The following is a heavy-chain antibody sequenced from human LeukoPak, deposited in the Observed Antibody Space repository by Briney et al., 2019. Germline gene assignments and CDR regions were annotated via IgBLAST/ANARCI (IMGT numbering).Heavy chain of an antibody. J-gene: IGHJ5*02. V-gene: IGHV3-7*01. Sequence: GGSLRLSCGASGFTFSSYWMSWVRQAPGKGLEWVANIKQDGSEKYYVDSVKGRFTISRDNAKNSLYLQMNSLRAEDTAVYYCARNSGTNPWGQGTLATVSS. CDR2: IKQDGSEK. CDR1: GFTFSSYW. CDR3: ARNSGTNP. D-gene: IGHD1-26*01.